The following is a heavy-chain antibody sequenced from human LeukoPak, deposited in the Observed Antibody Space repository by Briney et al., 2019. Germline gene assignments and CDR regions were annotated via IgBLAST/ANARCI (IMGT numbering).Heavy chain of an antibody. V-gene: IGHV4-4*07. J-gene: IGHJ6*03. CDR3: ARTARRATAGTFYYYYYYMDV. CDR1: GGSIISYY. Sequence: PSETLSLTCTVSGGSIISYYSSWIRQPAGNGLEWIGRIYTSWSTNYNPSLNSRVTMSLDTSNNPFSLKLLSVTAADTAVYYCARTARRATAGTFYYYYYYMDVWGKGTTVAVSS. D-gene: IGHD6-13*01. CDR2: IYTSWST.